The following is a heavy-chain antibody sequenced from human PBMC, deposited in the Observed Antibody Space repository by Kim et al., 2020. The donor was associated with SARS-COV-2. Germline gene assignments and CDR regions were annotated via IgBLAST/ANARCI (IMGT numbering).Heavy chain of an antibody. J-gene: IGHJ4*02. CDR1: GFTFDDYT. CDR2: ISWDGGST. CDR3: AKDSISYCGGDCYPGY. Sequence: GGSLRLSCAASGFTFDDYTMHWVRQAPGKGLEWVSLISWDGGSTYYADSVKGRFTISRDNSKNSLYLQMNSLRTEDTALYYCAKDSISYCGGDCYPGYWGQGTLVTVS. V-gene: IGHV3-43*01. D-gene: IGHD2-21*02.